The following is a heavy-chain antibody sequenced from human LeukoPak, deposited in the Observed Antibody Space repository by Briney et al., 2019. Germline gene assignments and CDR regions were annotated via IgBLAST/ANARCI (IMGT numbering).Heavy chain of an antibody. J-gene: IGHJ4*02. V-gene: IGHV1-18*01. D-gene: IGHD3-9*01. CDR1: GFTFSSYG. CDR3: ARADYKYYDILTGFYMFFDC. CDR2: ISADNGNT. Sequence: GSVKVSCRASGFTFSSYGFSWVRQAPGQGPEWMGWISADNGNTNYAQKYQGRVTMTTDTVTGTAYMELRSLRSDDTAVYYCARADYKYYDILTGFYMFFDCWGQGTLVTVSS.